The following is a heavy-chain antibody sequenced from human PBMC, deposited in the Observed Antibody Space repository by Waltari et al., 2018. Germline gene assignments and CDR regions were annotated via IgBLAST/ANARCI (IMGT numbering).Heavy chain of an antibody. CDR2: IYSGGSST. CDR1: GFPFSSYA. J-gene: IGHJ3*01. CDR3: AKGGHNYYDTEY. Sequence: EVQLLESGGGLVQPGGSLRLSCAASGFPFSSYAMSWVRQAPGKGLEWVSVIYSGGSSTYYADSVKGRFTISRDNSKNTLYLQMNSLRAEDTAVYYCAKGGHNYYDTEYWGQGTMVTVSS. D-gene: IGHD3-22*01. V-gene: IGHV3-23*03.